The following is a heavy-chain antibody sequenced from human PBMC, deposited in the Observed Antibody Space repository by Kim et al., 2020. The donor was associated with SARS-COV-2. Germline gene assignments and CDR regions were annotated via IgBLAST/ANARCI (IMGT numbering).Heavy chain of an antibody. V-gene: IGHV4-4*02. J-gene: IGHJ4*02. CDR3: ARSGLYCSSTSCYDY. Sequence: PYLKSRVTRSVDKSKNQCSLKLSSVTAADTAVYYCARSGLYCSSTSCYDYWGQGTLVTVSS. D-gene: IGHD2-2*01.